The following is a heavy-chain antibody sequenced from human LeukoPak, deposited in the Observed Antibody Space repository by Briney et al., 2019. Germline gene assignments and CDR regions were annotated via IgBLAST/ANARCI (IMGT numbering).Heavy chain of an antibody. D-gene: IGHD2-21*02. CDR3: ARGEVGYCGGDCPPNEWPY. Sequence: PGGSLRLSCAASGFTSSNFAMTWVRQAPGKGLEWVSSITGSHGPTYNTDSVKGRFTISRDNAKNSLYLQMNSLRAEDTAVYYCARGEVGYCGGDCPPNEWPYWGQGTLVTVSS. J-gene: IGHJ4*02. CDR1: GFTSSNFA. CDR2: ITGSHGPT. V-gene: IGHV3-23*01.